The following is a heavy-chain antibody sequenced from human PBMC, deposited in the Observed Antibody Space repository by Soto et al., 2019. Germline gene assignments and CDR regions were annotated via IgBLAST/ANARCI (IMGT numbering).Heavy chain of an antibody. CDR1: GFTFSNHA. V-gene: IGHV3-23*01. D-gene: IGHD6-6*01. CDR3: AKARGLVGSSWYYGMDV. CDR2: MSGNRDST. J-gene: IGHJ6*02. Sequence: TVGSLRLSCAASGFTFSNHAMSWVGQAPGKGLEWVSAMSGNRDSTYYADSVKGRFTISRDNSKNTLYLQMNSLRAEDTAVYYCAKARGLVGSSWYYGMDVWGQGTTVTVSS.